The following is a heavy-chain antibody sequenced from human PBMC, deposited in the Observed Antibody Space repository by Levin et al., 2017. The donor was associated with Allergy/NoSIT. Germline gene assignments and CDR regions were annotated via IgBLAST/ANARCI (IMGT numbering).Heavy chain of an antibody. J-gene: IGHJ6*03. CDR1: GFTFSSYW. CDR3: ATHPRGNLGYMDV. V-gene: IGHV3-7*01. CDR2: IKQDGSEK. D-gene: IGHD2/OR15-2a*01. Sequence: GGSLRLSCAASGFTFSSYWMSWVRQAPGKGLEWVANIKQDGSEKYYVDSVKGRFTISRDNAKNSLYLQMNSLRAEDTAVYYCATHPRGNLGYMDVWGKGTTVTVSS.